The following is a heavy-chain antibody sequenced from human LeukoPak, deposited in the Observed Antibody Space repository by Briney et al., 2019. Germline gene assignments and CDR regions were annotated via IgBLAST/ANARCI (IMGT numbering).Heavy chain of an antibody. CDR1: GGTFSSYA. V-gene: IGHV1-69*05. J-gene: IGHJ4*02. D-gene: IGHD3-16*02. CDR3: ARDQIMITFGGVIVKMAH. Sequence: GASVKVSCKASGGTFSSYAISWVRQAPGQGLEWMGGIIPIFGTANYAQKFQGRVTITTDESTSTAYMELSSLRSEDTAVYCCARDQIMITFGGVIVKMAHWGQGTLVTVSS. CDR2: IIPIFGTA.